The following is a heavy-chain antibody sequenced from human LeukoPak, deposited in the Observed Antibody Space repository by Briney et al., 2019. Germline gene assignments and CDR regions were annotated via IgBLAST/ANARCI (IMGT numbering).Heavy chain of an antibody. CDR2: IYWDDDK. CDR3: ARRRGYSNYRVSYYYMDV. J-gene: IGHJ6*03. Sequence: ESGPTLVKPTQTLTLTCTFSGFSLSTSGVGVGWIRQPPGKALEWLALIYWDDDKRYSPSLKSRLTITKDTSKNQVVLTMTNMDPVDTATYYCARRRGYSNYRVSYYYMDVWGKGTTVTVSS. V-gene: IGHV2-5*02. D-gene: IGHD4-11*01. CDR1: GFSLSTSGVG.